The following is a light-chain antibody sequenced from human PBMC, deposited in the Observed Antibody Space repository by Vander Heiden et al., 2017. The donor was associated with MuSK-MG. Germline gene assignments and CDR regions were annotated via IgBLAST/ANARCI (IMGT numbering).Light chain of an antibody. CDR1: KLGDKY. V-gene: IGLV3-1*01. Sequence: SYELTQPHSVSVSPGQTASITCSGDKLGDKYACLYQQKPGQSPVLVIYQDSKRPSGIPERFSGSNSGNTATLTISGTQAMDEADYYCQAWDSSVVVFGGGTKLTVL. CDR2: QDS. J-gene: IGLJ2*01. CDR3: QAWDSSVVV.